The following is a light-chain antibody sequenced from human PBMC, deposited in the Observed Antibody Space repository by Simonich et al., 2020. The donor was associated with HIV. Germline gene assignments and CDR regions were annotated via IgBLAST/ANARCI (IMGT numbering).Light chain of an antibody. J-gene: IGKJ2*01. CDR1: QSLLHSDGRTY. V-gene: IGKV2-29*02. CDR3: MQGIHFPYT. CDR2: ERS. Sequence: EIVMTQTALSLSVTPGKPASISCKSSQSLLHSDGRTYLYWYLQKPGQSPQLLIYERSSRFSGVPDRFSGSGSGTDFTLHISRVEAEDVGVYYCMQGIHFPYTFGQGTKVEIK.